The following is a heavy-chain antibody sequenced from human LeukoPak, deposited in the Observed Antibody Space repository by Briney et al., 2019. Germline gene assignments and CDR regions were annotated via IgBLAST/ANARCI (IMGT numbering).Heavy chain of an antibody. V-gene: IGHV1-69*04. D-gene: IGHD2-15*01. CDR2: IIPIFGIA. CDR1: GGTFSSYA. J-gene: IGHJ5*02. CDR3: GKDGYCSGCSCSLGWFDP. Sequence: SVKVSCKASGGTFSSYAISWVRHAPGQGLEWMGRIIPIFGIANYAQTFQGRVTITADKSTRTAYMELSSLRSEDTAVYYCGKDGYCSGCSCSLGWFDPWGQGTLVTVSS.